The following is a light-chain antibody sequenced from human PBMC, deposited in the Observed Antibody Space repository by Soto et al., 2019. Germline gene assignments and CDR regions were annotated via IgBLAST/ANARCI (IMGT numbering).Light chain of an antibody. CDR2: GAS. CDR3: QQYIHWPPMYT. CDR1: QSVSSN. J-gene: IGKJ2*01. V-gene: IGKV3-15*01. Sequence: EIVMTQSPATLSVSPGERATLSCRASQSVSSNLAWYQQKPGQAPRLLIYGASTRATGIPARFSGSGSGTEFTLAISSLQSEDFAVYYWQQYIHWPPMYTFGQGTKLEI.